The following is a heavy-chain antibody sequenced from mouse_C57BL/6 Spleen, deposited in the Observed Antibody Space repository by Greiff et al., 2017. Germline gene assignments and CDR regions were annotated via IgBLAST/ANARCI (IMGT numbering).Heavy chain of an antibody. V-gene: IGHV1-69*01. D-gene: IGHD3-2*02. J-gene: IGHJ2*01. Sequence: VQLQQPGAELVMPGASVKLSCKASGYTFTSYWMHWVKQRPGQGLEWIGEIDPSDSYTNYNQTFKGKSTLTVDKSSSTAYMQLSSLTSEDSAVYYCARRSSGYPDYWGQGTTLTVSS. CDR2: IDPSDSYT. CDR3: ARRSSGYPDY. CDR1: GYTFTSYW.